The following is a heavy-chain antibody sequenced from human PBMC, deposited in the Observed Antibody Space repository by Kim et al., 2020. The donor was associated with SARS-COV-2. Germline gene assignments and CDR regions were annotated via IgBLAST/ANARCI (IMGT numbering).Heavy chain of an antibody. Sequence: GESLKISCKGSGYSFTSYWIGWVRQMPGKGLEWMGIIYPGDSDTRYSPSFQGQVTISADKSISTAYLQWSSLKASDTAMYYCARERSGYCSSTSCPSGGIDYWGQGTLVTVSS. J-gene: IGHJ4*02. D-gene: IGHD2-2*01. V-gene: IGHV5-51*01. CDR1: GYSFTSYW. CDR3: ARERSGYCSSTSCPSGGIDY. CDR2: IYPGDSDT.